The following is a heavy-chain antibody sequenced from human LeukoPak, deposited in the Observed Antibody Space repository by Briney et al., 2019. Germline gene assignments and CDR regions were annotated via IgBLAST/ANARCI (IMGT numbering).Heavy chain of an antibody. D-gene: IGHD3-16*02. Sequence: GGSLRLSCAASGFTFSNAWMNWVRQAPGKGLEWVGRIKSKTDGGTADYAAPVKGRFTISRDDSKTTLYLQTNDLKTEDTAVYYCTTVMITFGGVIPNYWGQGTLVTVSS. V-gene: IGHV3-15*01. CDR3: TTVMITFGGVIPNY. J-gene: IGHJ4*02. CDR1: GFTFSNAW. CDR2: IKSKTDGGTA.